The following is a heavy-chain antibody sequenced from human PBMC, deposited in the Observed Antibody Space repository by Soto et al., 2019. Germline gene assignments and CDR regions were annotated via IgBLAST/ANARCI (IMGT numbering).Heavy chain of an antibody. CDR3: ARGLGIAAADDYYYYGMDV. D-gene: IGHD6-13*01. CDR1: GGSINSGGYC. Sequence: PSETLSLTCTVSGGSINSGGYCWSWIRQHPGKGLDWIGCISYGGSTSYNPSLKSRVTISVDTSKNQFSLELSSVTAADTAVYYCARGLGIAAADDYYYYGMDVWGQGTTVTVSS. V-gene: IGHV4-31*03. J-gene: IGHJ6*02. CDR2: ISYGGST.